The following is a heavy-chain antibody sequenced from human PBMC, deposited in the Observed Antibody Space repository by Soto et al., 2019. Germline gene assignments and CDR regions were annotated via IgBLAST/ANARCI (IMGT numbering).Heavy chain of an antibody. Sequence: GGSLRLSCAASGFTFSYYYMSWIRQAPGKGLEWVSYISSSGSTIYYADSVKGRFTISRDNAKNSLYLQMNSLRAEDTAVYYCARQGVGSSSLDAFDIWGQGTMVTVSS. CDR1: GFTFSYYY. V-gene: IGHV3-11*01. D-gene: IGHD6-6*01. CDR2: ISSSGSTI. CDR3: ARQGVGSSSLDAFDI. J-gene: IGHJ3*02.